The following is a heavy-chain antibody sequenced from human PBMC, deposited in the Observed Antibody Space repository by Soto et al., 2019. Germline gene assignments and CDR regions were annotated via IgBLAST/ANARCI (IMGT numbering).Heavy chain of an antibody. CDR3: ARGLRQLVLLQYRNPRTPYGMDV. CDR1: GGSISSYY. CDR2: IYYSGST. Sequence: SETLSLTCTVSGGSISSYYWSWIRQPPGKGLEWIGYIYYSGSTNYNPSLKSRVTISVDTSKNQFSLKLGSVTAAETAVYYCARGLRQLVLLQYRNPRTPYGMDVWGQGTTVTVSS. V-gene: IGHV4-59*01. J-gene: IGHJ6*02. D-gene: IGHD6-13*01.